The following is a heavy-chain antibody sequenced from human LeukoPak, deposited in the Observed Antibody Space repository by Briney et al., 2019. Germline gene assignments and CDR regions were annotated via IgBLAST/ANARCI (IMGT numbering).Heavy chain of an antibody. V-gene: IGHV3-30*18. Sequence: GTSLRLSCAASGFIFKDYGMHWVRQAPGKGLEWVAVISYDGIRQFYADSVKGRFAISRNNSNNTVFLQMNSLRPEDTGVYYCAKREAVTVTAEWDYLDYWGQGVLVTVSS. CDR2: ISYDGIRQ. CDR3: AKREAVTVTAEWDYLDY. CDR1: GFIFKDYG. J-gene: IGHJ4*02. D-gene: IGHD6-19*01.